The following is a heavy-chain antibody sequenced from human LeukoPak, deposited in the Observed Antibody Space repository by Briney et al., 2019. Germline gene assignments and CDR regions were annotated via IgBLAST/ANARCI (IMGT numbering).Heavy chain of an antibody. V-gene: IGHV4-59*11. CDR1: GGSIYGHY. CDR2: VLDNVRT. D-gene: IGHD5-18*01. Sequence: SETLSLTCTVSGGSIYGHYWSWVRQRPGKGLEWIGYVLDNVRTKDNPSLNSRFTLSADTSKNQFSLRRTSVTAADTAVNYCATITRGNIFGFFDFWGQGVLVTVSS. J-gene: IGHJ4*02. CDR3: ATITRGNIFGFFDF.